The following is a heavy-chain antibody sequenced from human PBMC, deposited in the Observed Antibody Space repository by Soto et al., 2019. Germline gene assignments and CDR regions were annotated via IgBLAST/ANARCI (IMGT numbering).Heavy chain of an antibody. V-gene: IGHV4-30-2*01. CDR2: ISYSGNA. CDR1: GGSISSGGHS. D-gene: IGHD7-27*01. J-gene: IGHJ3*02. Sequence: QLQLQESGSGLVKPSQTLSLTCAVSGGSISSGGHSWSWIRQPPGKGLEWIGYISYSGNAYYNPSRQSRVTISVDKSKDQCSLRLSSATAADTAVYYCARAHTNRGSDDALAIWGQGTMVTVS. CDR3: ARAHTNRGSDDALAI.